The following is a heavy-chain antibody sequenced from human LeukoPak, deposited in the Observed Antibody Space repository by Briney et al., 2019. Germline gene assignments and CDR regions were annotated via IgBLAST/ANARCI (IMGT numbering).Heavy chain of an antibody. Sequence: GGSLRPSCAASGFTFSSQWMHWVRQAPGKGLVWVSRINSDGSSTIYADSLKGRFTISRDNAKNSLYLQMNSLRAEDTAVYYCAKDLTAHSYGYIEAFDIWGQGAMVTVSS. CDR3: AKDLTAHSYGYIEAFDI. CDR1: GFTFSSQW. CDR2: INSDGSST. V-gene: IGHV3-74*01. D-gene: IGHD5-18*01. J-gene: IGHJ3*02.